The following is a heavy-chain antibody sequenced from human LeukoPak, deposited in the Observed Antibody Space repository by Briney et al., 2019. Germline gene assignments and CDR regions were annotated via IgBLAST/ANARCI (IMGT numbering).Heavy chain of an antibody. CDR2: IDPSDSYT. Sequence: GESLKISCQGSRYSFTSYWISWVRQMPGKGLEWMGRIDPSDSYTSYSPSFQGHVTISADKSISTAYLQWSSLRASDTAMYYCARQESSGNYAFDFWGQGTLVTVSS. V-gene: IGHV5-10-1*01. CDR3: ARQESSGNYAFDF. CDR1: RYSFTSYW. D-gene: IGHD1-26*01. J-gene: IGHJ4*02.